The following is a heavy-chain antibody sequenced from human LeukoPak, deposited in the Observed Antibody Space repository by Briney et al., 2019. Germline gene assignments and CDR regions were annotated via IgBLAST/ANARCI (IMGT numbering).Heavy chain of an antibody. CDR3: ARGLGYSYGHRPLDY. J-gene: IGHJ4*02. V-gene: IGHV4-34*01. CDR1: GGSFSGYY. Sequence: KPSETLSLTCAVYGGSFSGYYWSWIRQPPGKGLEWIGEINHSGSTNYNPSLKSRVTISVDTSKNQFSLKLSSVTAADTAVYYCARGLGYSYGHRPLDYWGQGTLVTVSP. D-gene: IGHD5-18*01. CDR2: INHSGST.